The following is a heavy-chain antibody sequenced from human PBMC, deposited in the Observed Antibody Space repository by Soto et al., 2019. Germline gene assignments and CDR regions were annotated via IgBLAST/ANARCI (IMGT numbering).Heavy chain of an antibody. CDR3: ARIYSGSYFDSNWFDP. J-gene: IGHJ5*02. D-gene: IGHD1-26*01. V-gene: IGHV4-4*02. Sequence: TLSLTCAVSGGSISSSNWWSWVRQPLGKGLEWIGEIYHSGSTNYNPSLKSRVTISVDKSKNQFSLRLSSVTAADTAVYYCARIYSGSYFDSNWFDPWGQGTLVTVSS. CDR2: IYHSGST. CDR1: GGSISSSNW.